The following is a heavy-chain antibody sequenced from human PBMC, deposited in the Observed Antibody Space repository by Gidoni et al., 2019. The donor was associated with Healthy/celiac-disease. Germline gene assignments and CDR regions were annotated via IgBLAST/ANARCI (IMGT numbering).Heavy chain of an antibody. Sequence: EVQLLECGGGLVQTGGSLRLSCAASGFTFGSYAMSWVRQAPGKGLEWVSAISGSGGSTYYADSVKGRFTISRDNSKNTLYLQMHSLRAEDTAVYYCAKSRERSAMVTTPFDYWGQGTLVTVAS. CDR3: AKSRERSAMVTTPFDY. V-gene: IGHV3-23*01. CDR1: GFTFGSYA. CDR2: ISGSGGST. J-gene: IGHJ4*02. D-gene: IGHD5-18*01.